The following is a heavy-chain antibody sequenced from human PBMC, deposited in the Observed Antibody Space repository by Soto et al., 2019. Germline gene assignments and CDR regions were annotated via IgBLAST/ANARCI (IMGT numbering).Heavy chain of an antibody. V-gene: IGHV1-3*01. J-gene: IGHJ6*02. CDR3: ARDQRFGEFPYYYGMDV. CDR1: GYTFTSYA. D-gene: IGHD3-10*01. Sequence: ASVKVSCKASGYTFTSYAMHWVRQAPGQRLEWMGWINAGNGNTKYSQKFQGRVTITRDTSASTAYMELSSLRSEDTAVYYCARDQRFGEFPYYYGMDVWGQGTTVTVS. CDR2: INAGNGNT.